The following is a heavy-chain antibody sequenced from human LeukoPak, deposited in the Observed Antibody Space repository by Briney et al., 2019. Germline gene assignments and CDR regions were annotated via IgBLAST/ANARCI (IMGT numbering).Heavy chain of an antibody. Sequence: ASVKDSCKASGYTFTGYYMHWVRQAPGQGLEWMGWINPNSGGTNYAQKFQGRVTMTRDTSISTAYMELSRLRSDDTAVYYCARKADYGDYGHYYAYMDVLGKGAKLSDSS. CDR1: GYTFTGYY. CDR3: ARKADYGDYGHYYAYMDV. J-gene: IGHJ6*03. D-gene: IGHD4-17*01. CDR2: INPNSGGT. V-gene: IGHV1-2*02.